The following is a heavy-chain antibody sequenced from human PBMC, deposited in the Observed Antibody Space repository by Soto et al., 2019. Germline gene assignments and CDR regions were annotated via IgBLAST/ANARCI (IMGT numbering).Heavy chain of an antibody. CDR2: IYYSGST. CDR3: ARLDRRFELLLLDY. J-gene: IGHJ4*02. Sequence: SETLSLTCTVSGGSISSSSYYWGWIRQPPGKGLEWIGSIYYSGSTYYNPSLKSRVTISVDTSKNQFSLKLSSVTAADTAVYYCARLDRRFELLLLDYWGQGTLVTVSS. V-gene: IGHV4-39*01. D-gene: IGHD3-10*01. CDR1: GGSISSSSYY.